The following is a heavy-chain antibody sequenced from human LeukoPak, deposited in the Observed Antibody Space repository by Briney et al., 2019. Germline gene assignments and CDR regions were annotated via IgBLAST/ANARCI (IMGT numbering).Heavy chain of an antibody. CDR1: GGSISSYY. CDR3: ARATLRTMVRGVIFDY. CDR2: IYYSGST. J-gene: IGHJ4*02. V-gene: IGHV4-59*01. Sequence: SETLSLTYTVSGGSISSYYWSWIRQPPGKGLEWIGYIYYSGSTNYNPSLKSRVTISVDTSKNQFSLKLSSVTAADTAVYYCARATLRTMVRGVIFDYWGQGTLVTVSS. D-gene: IGHD3-10*01.